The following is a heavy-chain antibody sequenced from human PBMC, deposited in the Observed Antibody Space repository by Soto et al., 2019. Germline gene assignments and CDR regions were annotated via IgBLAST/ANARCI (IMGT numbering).Heavy chain of an antibody. CDR3: ASDCYSTGSSPYHSYMEV. D-gene: IGHD4-4*01. CDR1: GYSFTSYG. V-gene: IGHV1-18*01. CDR2: ISAYNGNT. J-gene: IGHJ6*03. Sequence: ASVKVSCKASGYSFTSYGISWVRQAPGQGLEWMGWISAYNGNTNYVEKLQGRVTLTTDTSTSTAYMELRSLRSDDTAVYYCASDCYSTGSSPYHSYMEVWAEGTAVSFPS.